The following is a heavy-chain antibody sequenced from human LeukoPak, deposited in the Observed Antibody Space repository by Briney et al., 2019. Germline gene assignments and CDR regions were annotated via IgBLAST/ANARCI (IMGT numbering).Heavy chain of an antibody. CDR1: GYTFTGYY. J-gene: IGHJ3*01. D-gene: IGHD4-17*01. CDR2: INPNSGGT. CDR3: AKSPNVRGIDYAALDF. Sequence: ASVKVSCKASGYTFTGYYMHWVRQAPGQGLEWMGWINPNSGGTNYAQKFQGRVTMTRDTSFSTAYMELSRLRSDDTAVYHCAKSPNVRGIDYAALDFWGQGTMVTVSS. V-gene: IGHV1-2*02.